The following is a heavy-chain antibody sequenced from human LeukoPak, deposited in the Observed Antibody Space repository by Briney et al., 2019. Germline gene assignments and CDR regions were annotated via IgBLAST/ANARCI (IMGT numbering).Heavy chain of an antibody. J-gene: IGHJ4*01. CDR3: ARGRPCKGIVNDY. Sequence: GGSLRLSCVASGFTFSSNWMSWVRQAPGKGLEWVANIKQDGSEKFYVDSVKGRFTISRDNGKNSVFLQMNSLRVEDTAVYYWARGRPCKGIVNDYLGQGTLGNGSS. D-gene: IGHD3-16*02. CDR1: GFTFSSNW. V-gene: IGHV3-7*01. CDR2: IKQDGSEK.